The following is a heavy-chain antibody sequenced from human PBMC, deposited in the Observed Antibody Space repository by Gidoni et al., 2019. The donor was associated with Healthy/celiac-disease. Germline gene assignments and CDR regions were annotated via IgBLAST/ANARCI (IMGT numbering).Heavy chain of an antibody. CDR3: ARGFGGGGAWYFDY. D-gene: IGHD3-10*01. CDR2: IIPIFGTA. V-gene: IGHV1-69*01. J-gene: IGHJ4*02. Sequence: QVQLVQSGAEVKKPGSSVKVSCQASGGTFSSYAISWVRQAPGQGLEWMGGIIPIFGTANYAQKFQGRVTITADESTSTAYMELSSLRSEDTAVYYCARGFGGGGAWYFDYWGQGTLVTVSS. CDR1: GGTFSSYA.